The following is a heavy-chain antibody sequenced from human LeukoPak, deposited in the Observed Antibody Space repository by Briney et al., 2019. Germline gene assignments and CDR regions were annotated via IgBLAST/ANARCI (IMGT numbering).Heavy chain of an antibody. CDR1: GGSISSSSYY. CDR2: IYYSGST. D-gene: IGHD3/OR15-3a*01. V-gene: IGHV4-39*07. CDR3: AREKGLVIDY. J-gene: IGHJ4*02. Sequence: SETLSLTCTVSGGSISSSSYYWGWIRQPPGKGLEWIGSIYYSGSTYYNPSLKSRVTISVDTSKNQFSLKLSSVTAADTAVYYCAREKGLVIDYWGQGTLVTVSS.